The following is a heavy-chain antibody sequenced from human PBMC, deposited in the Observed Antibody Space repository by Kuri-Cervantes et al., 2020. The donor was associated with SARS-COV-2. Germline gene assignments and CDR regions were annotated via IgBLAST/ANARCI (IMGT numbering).Heavy chain of an antibody. D-gene: IGHD3-3*01. CDR2: IYWDDDK. Sequence: TLSLTCTVSGGSISSYYWSWIRQPPGKALEWLALIYWDDDKRYSPSLKSRLTITKDTSKNQVVLTMTNMDPVDTATYYCAHTYDFWSGYLWGQGTLVTVSS. CDR1: GGSISSYYW. CDR3: AHTYDFWSGYL. V-gene: IGHV2-5*08. J-gene: IGHJ4*02.